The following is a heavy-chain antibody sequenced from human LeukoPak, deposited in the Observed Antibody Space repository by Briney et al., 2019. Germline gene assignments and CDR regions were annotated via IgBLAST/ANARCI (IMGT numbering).Heavy chain of an antibody. CDR2: IYYSGST. V-gene: IGHV4-59*01. D-gene: IGHD1-26*01. CDR1: GGSLSSYY. J-gene: IGHJ6*03. Sequence: SETLSLTCTVSGGSLSSYYWSWIRQPPGEGLEWIGYIYYSGSTNYNPSLKSRVTISVDTSKNQFSLKLSSVTAADTAVYYCARILRPHYYYYMDVWGKGTTVTVSS. CDR3: ARILRPHYYYYMDV.